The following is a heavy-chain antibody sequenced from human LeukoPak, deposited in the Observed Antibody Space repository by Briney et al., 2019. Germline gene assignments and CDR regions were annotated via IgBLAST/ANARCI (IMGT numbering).Heavy chain of an antibody. D-gene: IGHD6-6*01. V-gene: IGHV4-61*02. J-gene: IGHJ4*02. CDR1: GGSINSGTYY. CDR2: MYTSGST. CDR3: ARGEKGSSSGSINY. Sequence: SETLSLTCTVSGGSINSGTYYWSWIRQPAGKGLEWIGRMYTSGSTNYNPSLESRVTISVDTSKNQFTLKLSSVTAADTAVYYCARGEKGSSSGSINYWGQGTLVTVSS.